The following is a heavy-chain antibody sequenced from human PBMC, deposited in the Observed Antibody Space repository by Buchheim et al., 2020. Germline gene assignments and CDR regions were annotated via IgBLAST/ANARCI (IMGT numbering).Heavy chain of an antibody. CDR2: MNPDSGAT. J-gene: IGHJ4*02. CDR3: ARTMVRGVPSMDY. V-gene: IGHV1-8*01. Sequence: QVQLVQSGAEVQKPGASVKVSCKASGYPFTSFDFNWVRQATGQGLECLGWMNPDSGATGYAPKFKGRFTMTWDTSITTAYMELSSLTSDDTAVYYCARTMVRGVPSMDYWGQGTL. CDR1: GYPFTSFD. D-gene: IGHD3-10*01.